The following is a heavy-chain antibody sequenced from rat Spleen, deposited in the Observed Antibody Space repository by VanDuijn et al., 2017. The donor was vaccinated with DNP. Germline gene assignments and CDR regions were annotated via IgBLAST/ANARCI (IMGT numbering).Heavy chain of an antibody. Sequence: EVQLVESGGDLVQPGRSLILSCAASGFTFSDYAMAWVRQAPKKGLEWVATINYDGTRTYYRDSGKGRFTISRDNARSILYLQMDSLGSEDTATYYCTRRDSSLLLHGFFDYWGQGVMVTVSS. CDR2: INYDGTRT. CDR3: TRRDSSLLLHGFFDY. D-gene: IGHD1-1*01. J-gene: IGHJ2*01. CDR1: GFTFSDYA. V-gene: IGHV5-17*01.